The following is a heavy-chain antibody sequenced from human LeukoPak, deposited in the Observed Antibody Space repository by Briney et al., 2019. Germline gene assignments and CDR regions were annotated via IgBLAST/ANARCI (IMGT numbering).Heavy chain of an antibody. D-gene: IGHD6-13*01. CDR3: AKDQVRGSSSWYGAFDI. CDR1: GFTFSSYA. Sequence: PGGSLRLSCAASGFTFSSYAMSWVRQAPGKGLEWVSAISGSGGSTYYADSVKGRFTISRGNSKNTLYLQMNSLRAEDTAVYYCAKDQVRGSSSWYGAFDIWGQGTMVTVSS. J-gene: IGHJ3*02. V-gene: IGHV3-23*01. CDR2: ISGSGGST.